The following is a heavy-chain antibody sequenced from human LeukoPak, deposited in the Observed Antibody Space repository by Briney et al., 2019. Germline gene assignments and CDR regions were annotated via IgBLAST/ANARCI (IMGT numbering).Heavy chain of an antibody. V-gene: IGHV4-59*12. CDR1: GGSISNYY. Sequence: SETLSLTCTVSGGSISNYYWSWIRQPPGKGLEWIGYIYYSGSAKYNPSLKSRVTISTDASKNQFSLKLSSVTAADTAVYYCARDEGGQLNYFDYWGQGTLVTVSS. J-gene: IGHJ4*02. D-gene: IGHD2-2*01. CDR3: ARDEGGQLNYFDY. CDR2: IYYSGSA.